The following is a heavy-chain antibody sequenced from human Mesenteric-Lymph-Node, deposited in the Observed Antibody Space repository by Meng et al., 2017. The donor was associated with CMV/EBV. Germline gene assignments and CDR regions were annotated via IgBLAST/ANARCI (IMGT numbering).Heavy chain of an antibody. Sequence: VPGKASEDTSENHGINGVRQAPGHGLEWMGGTSPILASPTYAQKFQGRVTITTDKSTTTYYMELNSLRSDDTAIYFCARGNTYTSFDYWGQGTLVTSPQ. J-gene: IGHJ4*02. D-gene: IGHD3-16*01. CDR1: EDTSENHG. V-gene: IGHV1-69*05. CDR3: ARGNTYTSFDY. CDR2: TSPILASP.